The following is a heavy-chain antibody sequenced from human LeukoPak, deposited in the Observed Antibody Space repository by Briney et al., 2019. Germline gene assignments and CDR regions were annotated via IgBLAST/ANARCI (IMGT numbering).Heavy chain of an antibody. J-gene: IGHJ6*02. CDR2: ISSSSNYI. Sequence: PGGSLRLSCTASGFTFSSYSMTWVRQAPGKGLEWVSSISSSSNYIYYVDSVKGRFTISRDNAKNSLYLQMSSLRAEDMAVYYCAREHITTFGVVIYGMDVWGQGTTVTVAS. CDR3: AREHITTFGVVIYGMDV. V-gene: IGHV3-21*01. CDR1: GFTFSSYS. D-gene: IGHD3-3*01.